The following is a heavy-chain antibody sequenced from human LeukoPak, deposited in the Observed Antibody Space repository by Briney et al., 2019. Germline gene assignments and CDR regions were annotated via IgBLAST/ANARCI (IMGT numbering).Heavy chain of an antibody. CDR3: AKHGMEFSSSYSLYYYGMDV. CDR1: GFTFSSYA. Sequence: PGGSLRLSCAASGFTFSSYAMSWVRQAPGKGLEWVSAISGSGGSTYYADSVKGRFTISRENSKNTLYLQMNSLRAEDTAVYYCAKHGMEFSSSYSLYYYGMDVWGQGTTVTVSS. D-gene: IGHD6-13*01. CDR2: ISGSGGST. V-gene: IGHV3-23*01. J-gene: IGHJ6*02.